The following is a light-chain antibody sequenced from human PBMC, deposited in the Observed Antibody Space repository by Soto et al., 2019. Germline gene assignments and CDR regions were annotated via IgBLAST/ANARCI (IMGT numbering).Light chain of an antibody. J-gene: IGKJ5*01. V-gene: IGKV3-20*01. CDR3: QQYGSSPPIN. Sequence: EIVLTPSPGTLSFSPLEIANLSCSSSQSVSSNYLAWYLQKPGQAPRLLIYGASSRATGIPDRFRGSGSGTDFTLTISRLEPEDFAVYYCQQYGSSPPINFGQGTRLEIK. CDR2: GAS. CDR1: QSVSSNY.